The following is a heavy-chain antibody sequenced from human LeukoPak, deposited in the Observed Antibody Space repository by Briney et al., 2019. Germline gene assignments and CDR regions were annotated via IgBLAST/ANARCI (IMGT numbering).Heavy chain of an antibody. D-gene: IGHD3-10*01. Sequence: GGPLRLSCAASGFTFSSYGMHWVRQAPGKGLEWVAVISYDGSDKYYADSLEGRFTTSRDNSKNTLYLQMNSLRAEDTAVYYCAKDHQGFNYYGSGSYSPCNFDYWGQGTLVTVSS. CDR2: ISYDGSDK. CDR1: GFTFSSYG. CDR3: AKDHQGFNYYGSGSYSPCNFDY. J-gene: IGHJ4*02. V-gene: IGHV3-30*18.